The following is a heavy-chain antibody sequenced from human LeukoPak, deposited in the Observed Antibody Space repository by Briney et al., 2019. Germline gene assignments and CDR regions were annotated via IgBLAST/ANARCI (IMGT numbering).Heavy chain of an antibody. CDR1: GFNFNTYW. CDR2: IKQDGSEK. D-gene: IGHD5-24*01. Sequence: GGSLRLSCAASGFNFNTYWMSWVRQAPGKGLEWVANIKQDGSEKFYVDSMKGRFTISRDNSKNSLYLQMNSLRAEDTAMYYCARGDGYILDYWGQGTLVTVSS. V-gene: IGHV3-7*04. J-gene: IGHJ4*02. CDR3: ARGDGYILDY.